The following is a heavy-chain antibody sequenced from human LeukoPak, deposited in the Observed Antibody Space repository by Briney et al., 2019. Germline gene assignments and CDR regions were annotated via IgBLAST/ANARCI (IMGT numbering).Heavy chain of an antibody. V-gene: IGHV4-4*02. D-gene: IGHD3-22*01. CDR3: ARAAKELVVDPYYYDSSGYYFSFDY. CDR2: IYHSGST. Sequence: PSETLSLTCAVSGGSISSSNWWSWVRQPPGKGLEWIGEIYHSGSTNYNPSLKSRVTISVDKSKNQFSLKLSSVTAADTAVYYCARAAKELVVDPYYYDSSGYYFSFDYWGQGTLVTVSS. CDR1: GGSISSSNW. J-gene: IGHJ4*02.